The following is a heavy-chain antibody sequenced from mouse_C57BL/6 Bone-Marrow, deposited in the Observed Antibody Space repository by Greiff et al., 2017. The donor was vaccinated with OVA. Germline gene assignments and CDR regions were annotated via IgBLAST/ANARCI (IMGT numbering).Heavy chain of an antibody. Sequence: EVQLQQSGPELVKPGASVKISCKASGYTFTDYYMNWVKQSHGKSLEWIGDINPNNGGTSYNQKFKGKATLTVDKSSSTAYMELRSLTSEDSAVYYCARMNWDRDYWGQGTTLTVSS. J-gene: IGHJ2*01. CDR2: INPNNGGT. V-gene: IGHV1-26*01. CDR3: ARMNWDRDY. CDR1: GYTFTDYY. D-gene: IGHD4-1*01.